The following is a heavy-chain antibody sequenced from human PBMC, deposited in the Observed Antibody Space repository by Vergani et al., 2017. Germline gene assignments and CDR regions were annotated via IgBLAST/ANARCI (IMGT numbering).Heavy chain of an antibody. CDR2: IWYDGSSK. Sequence: QVQLVESGGGVVQPGRSLRLSCAASGFTFSSYGMHWVRQAPGKGLEWVAVIWYDGSSKYYADSVKGRFTISIDNSKTTLYLQMNSLRAEDTAGYYCARYYDFWSGSPTREGFGAFDIWGQGTMVTVSS. J-gene: IGHJ3*02. D-gene: IGHD3-3*01. CDR3: ARYYDFWSGSPTREGFGAFDI. V-gene: IGHV3-33*01. CDR1: GFTFSSYG.